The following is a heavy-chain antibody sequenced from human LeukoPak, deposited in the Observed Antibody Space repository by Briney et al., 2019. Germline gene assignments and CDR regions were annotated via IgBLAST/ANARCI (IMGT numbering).Heavy chain of an antibody. CDR1: GFTFSTYV. J-gene: IGHJ4*02. CDR3: ARGTGY. CDR2: ISSNGDNT. V-gene: IGHV3-64D*06. Sequence: GGSLRLSCSVSGFTFSTYVVHWVRQAPGKGLEYVSAISSNGDNTYYADSVKGRFTISRDNSKNTLYLQMSSLRADDTAVYYCARGTGYWGQGTLVTVSS.